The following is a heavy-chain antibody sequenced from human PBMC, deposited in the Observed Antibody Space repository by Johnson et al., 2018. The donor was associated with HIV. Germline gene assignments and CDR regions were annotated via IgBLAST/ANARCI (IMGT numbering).Heavy chain of an antibody. CDR1: GFTFSSYW. CDR3: TTVNPAYSSSNEDVAFDI. Sequence: VQLVESGGGLVQPGGSLILSCAASGFTFSSYWMHWVRQAPGTGLVWVSGINWNGGSTGYADSVKGRFTISRDNAKNSLYLQMNSLKTEDTAVYYCTTVNPAYSSSNEDVAFDIWGQGTMVTVSS. V-gene: IGHV3-74*01. J-gene: IGHJ3*02. D-gene: IGHD6-6*01. CDR2: INWNGGST.